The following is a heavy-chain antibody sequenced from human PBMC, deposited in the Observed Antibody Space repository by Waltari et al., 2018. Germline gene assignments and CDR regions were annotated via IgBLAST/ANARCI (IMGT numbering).Heavy chain of an antibody. CDR3: ARERYCSSTSCYSIYYYYGMDV. CDR2: IIPIFGTA. V-gene: IGHV1-69*01. J-gene: IGHJ6*02. CDR1: GGTFSSYA. D-gene: IGHD2-2*01. Sequence: QVQLVQSGAEVKKPGSSVKVSCKASGGTFSSYAISWVRKAPGQGLEWMGGIIPIFGTANYAQKFQGRVTITADESTSTAYMELSSLRSEDTAVYYCARERYCSSTSCYSIYYYYGMDVWGQGTTVTVSS.